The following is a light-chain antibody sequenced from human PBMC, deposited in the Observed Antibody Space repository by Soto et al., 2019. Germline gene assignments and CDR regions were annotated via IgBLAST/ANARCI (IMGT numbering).Light chain of an antibody. J-gene: IGLJ2*01. V-gene: IGLV4-69*01. CDR3: QTWGTGMV. CDR1: SGHSTYV. CDR2: INNDGSH. Sequence: QPVLTQSPSASASLGASVKLTCTLSSGHSTYVIAWHQQQPEKGPRYLMTINNDGSHNKGDGIPDRFSGSSSGAERYLTISSLQSEDEADYYCQTWGTGMVFGGGTKLTVL.